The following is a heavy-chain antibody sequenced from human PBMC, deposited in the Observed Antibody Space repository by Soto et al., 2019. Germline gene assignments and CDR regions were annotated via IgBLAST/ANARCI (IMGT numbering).Heavy chain of an antibody. J-gene: IGHJ2*01. CDR1: GYTFISHG. V-gene: IGHV1-18*01. CDR3: ASGLTIFGVGYTTVV. Sequence: ASVKCSCKASGYTFISHGINWVRQAPGQGLEWMGWISAYNGYTDYAEKFQGRVTLTADTSTSTAFMELRTLISYDAALYYCASGLTIFGVGYTTVVWGR. CDR2: ISAYNGYT. D-gene: IGHD3-3*01.